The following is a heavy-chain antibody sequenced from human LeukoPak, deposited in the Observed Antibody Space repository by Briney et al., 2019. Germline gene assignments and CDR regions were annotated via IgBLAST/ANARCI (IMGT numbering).Heavy chain of an antibody. CDR1: GGSISSYY. CDR3: ARVVGATTRFDY. Sequence: SETLSLTCTVSGGSISSYYWSWIRQPPGKGLEWIGYIYHSGSTNYNPSLKSRVTISVDTSKNQFSLKLSSVTAADTAVYYCARVVGATTRFDYWGQGTLVTVPS. CDR2: IYHSGST. D-gene: IGHD1-26*01. J-gene: IGHJ4*02. V-gene: IGHV4-59*01.